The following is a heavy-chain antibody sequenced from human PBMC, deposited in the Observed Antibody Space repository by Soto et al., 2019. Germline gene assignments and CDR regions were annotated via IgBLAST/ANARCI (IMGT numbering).Heavy chain of an antibody. Sequence: QLQLQESGPGLVKPSETLSLTCTVSGGSITSSSYYWGWIRQPPGKGLEWIGTIYYSGSTYYNPSLKSRVNIAVATSKTPFSLSLSSVTAADTAVYSCARHPHWLRDSGSYLRLSWFVPWGQGTLVTVSS. D-gene: IGHD3-10*01. V-gene: IGHV4-39*01. J-gene: IGHJ5*02. CDR2: IYYSGST. CDR1: GGSITSSSYY. CDR3: ARHPHWLRDSGSYLRLSWFVP.